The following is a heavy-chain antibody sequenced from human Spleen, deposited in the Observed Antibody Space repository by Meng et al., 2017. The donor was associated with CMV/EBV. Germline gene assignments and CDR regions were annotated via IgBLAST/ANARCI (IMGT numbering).Heavy chain of an antibody. CDR3: AREVLESIYYYAMDV. D-gene: IGHD1-1*01. CDR1: GFTFSSYA. Sequence: GESLKISCAAPGFTFSSYAMHWVRQAPGKGLEWVSFITTRSTYIYYADSVKGRFTISRDNAKNSLSLQMNSLRAEDTAVYYCAREVLESIYYYAMDVWGQGTTVTVSS. V-gene: IGHV3-21*01. CDR2: ITTRSTYI. J-gene: IGHJ6*02.